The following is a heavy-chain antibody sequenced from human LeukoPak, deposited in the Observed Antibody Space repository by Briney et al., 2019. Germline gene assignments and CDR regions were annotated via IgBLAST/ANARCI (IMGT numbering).Heavy chain of an antibody. J-gene: IGHJ3*02. CDR2: IYYSGST. CDR1: GGSISSNSYY. CDR3: ARTPMYYYDSPGAFDI. Sequence: SETLSLTCTVSGGSISSNSYYWGWIRQPPGKGLEWFGNIYYSGSTYYNPSLKSRVTISVDTSKNQFSLKLSSVTAADTAVYYCARTPMYYYDSPGAFDIWGQGTMVTVSS. D-gene: IGHD3-22*01. V-gene: IGHV4-39*07.